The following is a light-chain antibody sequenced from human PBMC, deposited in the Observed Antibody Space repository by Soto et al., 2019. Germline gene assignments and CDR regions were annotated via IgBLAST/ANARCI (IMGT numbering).Light chain of an antibody. J-gene: IGKJ1*01. Sequence: VQMSRTLSFLSASVGDRVTITCRASQDIRNDLGLYHQKPVKAPQVLIYGASTLDRGVQSRFSGSESGTDFTLILISPRPEDCATHPIPQHDRHPPTFGQGTKVDIK. CDR2: GAS. CDR3: PQHDRHPPT. V-gene: IGKV1-17*01. CDR1: QDIRND.